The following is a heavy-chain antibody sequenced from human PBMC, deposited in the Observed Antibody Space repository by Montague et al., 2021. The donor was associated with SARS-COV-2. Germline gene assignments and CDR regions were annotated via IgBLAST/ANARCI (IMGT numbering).Heavy chain of an antibody. CDR3: ARLGEGVVPAPILGVGPYYSYFYMDV. D-gene: IGHD2-2*02. CDR2: INHSGSA. J-gene: IGHJ6*03. Sequence: SETLSLTCAVHGGSFSTYSWNWIRQPPGKGLEWIGEINHSGSANYNPSLKRRVTISVDMSKNQFSLKLNSVTAADTAVYYCARLGEGVVPAPILGVGPYYSYFYMDVWGKGATVTVSS. V-gene: IGHV4-34*01. CDR1: GGSFSTYS.